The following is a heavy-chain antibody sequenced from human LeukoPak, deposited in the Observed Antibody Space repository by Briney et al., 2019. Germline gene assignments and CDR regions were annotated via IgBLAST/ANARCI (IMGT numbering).Heavy chain of an antibody. V-gene: IGHV3-48*01. D-gene: IGHD2-8*01. J-gene: IGHJ3*01. CDR3: AKDSYSHNGIFDAFDL. CDR1: GFTFSSYS. Sequence: PGGSLRLSCAASGFTFSSYSMDWVRQAPGKGLEWVSYISSSSSTIYYADSVKGRFTISRDDSKNTLFLQMKSLRAEDTAIYYCAKDSYSHNGIFDAFDLWGQGTMVTVSS. CDR2: ISSSSSTI.